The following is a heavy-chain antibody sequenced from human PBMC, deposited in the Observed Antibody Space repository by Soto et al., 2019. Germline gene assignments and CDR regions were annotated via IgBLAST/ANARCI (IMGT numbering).Heavy chain of an antibody. CDR1: GGSISSSTSY. CDR2: IYYSGTT. CDR3: ARHLDYYDSSGYYDY. J-gene: IGHJ4*02. V-gene: IGHV4-39*01. D-gene: IGHD3-22*01. Sequence: ETLSLTCHVSGGSISSSTSYWGWIRQPPGKGLEWIGSIYYSGTTYYNPSLKSRLSMSVDTSKNQFSLNLSSVTAADTAVYYCARHLDYYDSSGYYDYWDQGTMVTVS.